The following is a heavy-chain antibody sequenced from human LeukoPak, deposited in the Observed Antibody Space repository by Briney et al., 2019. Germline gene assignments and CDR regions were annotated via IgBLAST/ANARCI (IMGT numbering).Heavy chain of an antibody. D-gene: IGHD1-26*01. Sequence: HPGGSLRLSCAASGFTFSTSWMHWVRQAPGKGLMWVSRINTDGSNTIYADSVKGRFTISRDNAKNTLYLQMNSLRAEDTAVYYCARDQSIAGPTTADYWGQGTLVTVSS. J-gene: IGHJ4*02. CDR2: INTDGSNT. CDR3: ARDQSIAGPTTADY. V-gene: IGHV3-74*01. CDR1: GFTFSTSW.